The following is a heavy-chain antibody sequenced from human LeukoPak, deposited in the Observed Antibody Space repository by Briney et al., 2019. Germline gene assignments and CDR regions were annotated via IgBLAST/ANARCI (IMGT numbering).Heavy chain of an antibody. CDR2: IYTSGST. V-gene: IGHV4-61*02. CDR3: ARDIPYDYDSSGYYWFDP. J-gene: IGHJ5*02. Sequence: PSETLSLTCTVSGGSISSGSYYWSWIRQPAGKGLEWIVRIYTSGSTNYNPSLKSRVTISVDTSKNQFSLKLSSVTAADTAVYYCARDIPYDYDSSGYYWFDPGGQGTLVTVSS. D-gene: IGHD3-22*01. CDR1: GGSISSGSYY.